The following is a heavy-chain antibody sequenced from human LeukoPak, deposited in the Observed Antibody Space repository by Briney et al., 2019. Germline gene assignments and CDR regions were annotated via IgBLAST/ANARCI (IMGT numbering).Heavy chain of an antibody. D-gene: IGHD3-9*01. CDR2: INHSGST. CDR3: ARVLGSQGDILTGRESNWFDP. J-gene: IGHJ5*02. Sequence: SETLSLTCAVYGGSFSSYYWSWIRQPPGKGLEWIEEINHSGSTNYNPSLKSRVTISVDTSKNQFSLKLSSVTAADTAVYYCARVLGSQGDILTGRESNWFDPWGQGTLVTVSS. V-gene: IGHV4-34*01. CDR1: GGSFSSYY.